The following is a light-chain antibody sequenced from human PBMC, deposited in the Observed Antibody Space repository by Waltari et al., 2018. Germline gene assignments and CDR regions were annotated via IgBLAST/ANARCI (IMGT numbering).Light chain of an antibody. CDR1: QSISSW. CDR3: QQYNSYSPWT. J-gene: IGKJ1*01. V-gene: IGKV1-5*03. CDR2: KAS. Sequence: DIQMTQSPATLSASVGDRVIITCRASQSISSWLVWYQQKPGKAPKLLTYKASSLESGVPSRFSGSGSGTEFTLTISSLQPDDFATYYCQQYNSYSPWTFGQGTKVEIK.